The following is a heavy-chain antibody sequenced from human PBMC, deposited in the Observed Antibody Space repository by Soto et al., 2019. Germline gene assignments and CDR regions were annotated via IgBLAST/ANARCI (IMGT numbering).Heavy chain of an antibody. J-gene: IGHJ4*02. CDR2: IKGKTDGGTT. D-gene: IGHD3-22*01. CDR3: TTRTFYYDSSGYYRAY. CDR1: GFTFNNAW. V-gene: IGHV3-15*05. Sequence: GGSLRLSCAASGFTFNNAWMFWGRQAPGKGLEWVGHIKGKTDGGTTDYAATVKGRFTISRDDSKNTVYLQMNSLKTEDTAVYYCTTRTFYYDSSGYYRAYWGQGTLVTVSS.